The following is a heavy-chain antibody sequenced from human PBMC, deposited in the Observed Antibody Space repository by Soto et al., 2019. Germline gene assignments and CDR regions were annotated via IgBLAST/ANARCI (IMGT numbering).Heavy chain of an antibody. D-gene: IGHD6-6*01. CDR1: GGSFSGYY. J-gene: IGHJ6*02. V-gene: IGHV4-34*01. CDR2: INHSGST. Sequence: QVQLQQWGAGLLKPSETLSLTCAVYGGSFSGYYWSWIRQPPGKGLEWIGEINHSGSTNYNPSLKSRVTISVDTSKNQFSLKLSSVTAADTAVYYCARFQVGSSSSGRTYGMDVWGQGTTVTVSS. CDR3: ARFQVGSSSSGRTYGMDV.